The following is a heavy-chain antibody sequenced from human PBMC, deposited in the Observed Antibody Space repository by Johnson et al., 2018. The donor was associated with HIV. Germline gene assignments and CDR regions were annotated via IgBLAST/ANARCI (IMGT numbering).Heavy chain of an antibody. V-gene: IGHV3-30*04. J-gene: IGHJ3*02. Sequence: QVQLVESVGGVVQPGRSLRLSCAASGFTFSSYAMHWVRQAPGKGLEWVAVISYDGSNKYYADSVKGRFTISRDNSKNTLYLQMNSLRAEDTAVYYCARENWGQRMNAFDIWGQGTMVTVSS. CDR2: ISYDGSNK. CDR1: GFTFSSYA. CDR3: ARENWGQRMNAFDI. D-gene: IGHD7-27*01.